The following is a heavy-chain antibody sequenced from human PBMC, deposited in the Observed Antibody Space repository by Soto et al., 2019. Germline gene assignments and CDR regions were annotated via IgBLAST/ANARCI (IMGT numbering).Heavy chain of an antibody. CDR2: IIPIFGTA. J-gene: IGHJ6*02. V-gene: IGHV1-69*12. D-gene: IGHD3-3*01. Sequence: QVQLVQSGAEVKKPGSSVKVSCKASGGTFSSYAISWVRQAPGQGLEWMGGIIPIFGTANYAQKFQGRVTIXXDXSXITAYMELSSLRSEDTAVYYCARGGLRFLEGHGMDVWGQGTTVTVSS. CDR3: ARGGLRFLEGHGMDV. CDR1: GGTFSSYA.